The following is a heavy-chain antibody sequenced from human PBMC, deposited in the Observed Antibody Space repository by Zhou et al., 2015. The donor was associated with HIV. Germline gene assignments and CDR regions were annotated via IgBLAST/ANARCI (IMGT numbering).Heavy chain of an antibody. CDR3: ARGTTKVGITGALWYLTAGPQGP. Sequence: QVQLVQSGAEVKKPGSSVKVSCKASGGTFSSYAISWVRQAPGQGLEWMGGIIPIFGTANYAQKFQGRVTITADESTSTAYMELSSLRSEDTAVYYCARGTTKVGITGALWYLTAGPQGPWGHGYLGHGLV. V-gene: IGHV1-69*01. D-gene: IGHD7-27*01. J-gene: IGHJ5*02. CDR2: IIPIFGTA. CDR1: GGTFSSYA.